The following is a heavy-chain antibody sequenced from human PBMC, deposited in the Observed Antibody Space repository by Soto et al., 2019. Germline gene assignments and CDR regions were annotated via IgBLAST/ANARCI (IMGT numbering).Heavy chain of an antibody. Sequence: PGGSLRLSCAASGFTFSSYAMSWIRQPPGKGLEWIGSIYYSGSTYYNPSLKSRVTISVDTSKNQFSLKLSSVTAADTAVYYCAGFYDFWSGFSLDYWGQGTLVTVSS. D-gene: IGHD3-3*01. CDR2: IYYSGST. CDR1: GFTFSSYA. CDR3: AGFYDFWSGFSLDY. J-gene: IGHJ4*02. V-gene: IGHV4-39*01.